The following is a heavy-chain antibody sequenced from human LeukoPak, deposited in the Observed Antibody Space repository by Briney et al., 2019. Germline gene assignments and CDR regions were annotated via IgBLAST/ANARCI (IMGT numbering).Heavy chain of an antibody. Sequence: GGSLRLSCAASGFTFSSYAMHWVRQAPGKGLEWVAVISYDGSNKYYADSVKGRFTISRHNSKNTLYLQMNSLRAEDTAVYYCARDLDPYGMDVWGQGTTVTVSS. CDR1: GFTFSSYA. J-gene: IGHJ6*02. V-gene: IGHV3-30*14. CDR3: ARDLDPYGMDV. CDR2: ISYDGSNK.